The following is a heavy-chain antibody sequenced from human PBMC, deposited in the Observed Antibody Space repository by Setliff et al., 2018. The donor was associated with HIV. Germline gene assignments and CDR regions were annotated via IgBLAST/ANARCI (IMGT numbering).Heavy chain of an antibody. CDR2: IFDSENN. Sequence: PSETLSLTCSVSGDSITHYYWNWIRQPPGKGLEWIGNIFDSENNNYNPSLKSRVSMSVDTSKNQFSLRLTSVTAADTAVYYCARAFSHIAVAGHFDYWGQGTLVTVS. CDR3: ARAFSHIAVAGHFDY. J-gene: IGHJ4*02. CDR1: GDSITHYY. D-gene: IGHD6-19*01. V-gene: IGHV4-59*01.